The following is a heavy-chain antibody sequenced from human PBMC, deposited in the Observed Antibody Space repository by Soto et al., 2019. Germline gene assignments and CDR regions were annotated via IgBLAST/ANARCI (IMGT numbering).Heavy chain of an antibody. CDR2: MYSSGYT. D-gene: IGHD2-15*01. J-gene: IGHJ4*02. V-gene: IGHV4-59*01. CDR1: GDSFSRYK. Sequence: SETLSLTCTDSGDSFSRYKWSWIRQPPGKGLEYIGYMYSSGYTDYNPSLKSRVTMSLDTSKNQYSLKLTSATAADTAVYYCAREWSAFDYWGQGTLVTVSS. CDR3: AREWSAFDY.